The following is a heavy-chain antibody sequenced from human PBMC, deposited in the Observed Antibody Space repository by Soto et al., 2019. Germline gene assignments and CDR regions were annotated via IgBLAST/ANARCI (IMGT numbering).Heavy chain of an antibody. J-gene: IGHJ6*02. CDR1: GYSINSGYY. CDR2: MYHTGST. CDR3: ARYLEFYGVDV. Sequence: SETLSLTCGVSGYSINSGYYWGWIRQPPGKGLEWIGSMYHTGSTFYNPSLTSRVTISMDTSKNQFSLRLSSVTAADTAVYYCARYLEFYGVDVWGQGTTVTVYS. D-gene: IGHD1-1*01. V-gene: IGHV4-38-2*01.